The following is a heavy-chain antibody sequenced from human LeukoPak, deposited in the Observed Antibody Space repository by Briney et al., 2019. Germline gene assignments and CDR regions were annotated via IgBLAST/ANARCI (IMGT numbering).Heavy chain of an antibody. D-gene: IGHD5-18*01. CDR1: GFTFGDYA. J-gene: IGHJ4*02. CDR3: TRERDSYGY. CDR2: IRSKAYGGTT. Sequence: GGSLRLSCTASGFTFGDYAMSWVRQAPGKGLEWVGFIRSKAYGGTTEYAASVKGRFTISRDDSKSIAYLQMNSLKTEDTAVYYCTRERDSYGYWGQGTLVTVPS. V-gene: IGHV3-49*04.